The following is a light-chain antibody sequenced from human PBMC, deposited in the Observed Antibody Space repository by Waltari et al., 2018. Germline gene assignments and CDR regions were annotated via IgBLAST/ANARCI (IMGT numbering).Light chain of an antibody. J-gene: IGKJ2*01. CDR2: AAS. Sequence: DIQMTQSPSSLSASVGDRVTTTCRASQSISSYLNWYQQKPGKAPKLLIYAASSLQSGVPPRFSGSGSGTDFTLTISSLQPEDFATYYCQQSYSTPPYTFGQGTKLEIK. CDR1: QSISSY. V-gene: IGKV1-39*01. CDR3: QQSYSTPPYT.